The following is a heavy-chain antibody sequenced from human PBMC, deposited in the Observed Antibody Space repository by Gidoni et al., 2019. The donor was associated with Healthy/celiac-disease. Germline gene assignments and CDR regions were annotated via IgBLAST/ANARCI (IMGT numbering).Heavy chain of an antibody. CDR1: GFTFSNAW. D-gene: IGHD4-17*01. CDR3: TTEGGTVKEGYNWFDP. Sequence: EVQLVESGGGLVKPGGSLRLSCAASGFTFSNAWMSWVRQAPGNGLEWVGRIKSKTDGGTTDYAAPVKGRFTISRDDSKNTLYLQMNSLKTEDTAVYYCTTEGGTVKEGYNWFDPWGQGTLVTVSS. CDR2: IKSKTDGGTT. J-gene: IGHJ5*02. V-gene: IGHV3-15*01.